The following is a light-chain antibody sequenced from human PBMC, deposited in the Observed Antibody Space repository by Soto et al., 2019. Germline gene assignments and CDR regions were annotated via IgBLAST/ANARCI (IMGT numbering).Light chain of an antibody. V-gene: IGLV1-44*01. CDR2: SNN. CDR3: AAWDDSLNGRYV. Sequence: SLLTQPPSASGTPGQRVTISCSGSSSHIGSNTVNWYQQLPGTAPKLLIYSNNQRPSGVPDRVSGSKSGTSASLAISGLQSEDEADYYCAAWDDSLNGRYVFGTGTKVTVL. J-gene: IGLJ1*01. CDR1: SSHIGSNT.